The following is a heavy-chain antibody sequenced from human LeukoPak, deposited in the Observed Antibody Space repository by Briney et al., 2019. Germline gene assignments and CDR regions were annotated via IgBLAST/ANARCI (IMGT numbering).Heavy chain of an antibody. CDR3: ARDGAYFDY. CDR1: GGSISSYY. CDR2: IYYSGST. J-gene: IGHJ4*02. V-gene: IGHV4-59*01. Sequence: SETLSLTCTVSGGSISSYYWNWIRQPPGKGLEWIGYIYYSGSTNYNPSLMSRVTISVDTSKNQFSLKLSSVTAADTAVYYCARDGAYFDYWGQGTLVTISS.